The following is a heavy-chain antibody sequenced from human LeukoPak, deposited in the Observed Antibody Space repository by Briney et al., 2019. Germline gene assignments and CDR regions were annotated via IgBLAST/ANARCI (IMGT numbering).Heavy chain of an antibody. D-gene: IGHD2-2*01. J-gene: IGHJ5*02. Sequence: ASVKVSCKASGYTFTSYYIHWMRQAPGQGLEWVGIINASSGGTSYTQNFQGRDTMTRDTSTDTVYMELSSLRSEDTAVYYCARDIVVVSAAQAGYWFDPWGQGTLVTASS. V-gene: IGHV1-46*01. CDR1: GYTFTSYY. CDR2: INASSGGT. CDR3: ARDIVVVSAAQAGYWFDP.